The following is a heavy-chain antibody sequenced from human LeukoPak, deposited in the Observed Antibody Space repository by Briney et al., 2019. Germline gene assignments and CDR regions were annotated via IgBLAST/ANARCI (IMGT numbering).Heavy chain of an antibody. CDR1: GGSISSSSYY. V-gene: IGHV4-39*07. CDR3: ARVPAGGYYYDSSGYLGVN. J-gene: IGHJ4*02. D-gene: IGHD3-22*01. CDR2: IYYSGST. Sequence: SETLSLTCTVSGGSISSSSYYWGWIRQPPGKGLEWIGSIYYSGSTYYNPSLKSRVTISVDTSKNQFSLKLSSVTAADTAVYYCARVPAGGYYYDSSGYLGVNWGQGTLVTVSS.